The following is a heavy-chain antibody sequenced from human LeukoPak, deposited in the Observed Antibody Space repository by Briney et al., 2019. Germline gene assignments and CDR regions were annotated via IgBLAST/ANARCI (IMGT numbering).Heavy chain of an antibody. CDR3: AKQLGYCSDGSCYFPY. CDR2: ISYDGSNK. V-gene: IGHV3-30*18. D-gene: IGHD2-15*01. Sequence: GGSLRLSCAASGFTFSDYAMNWVRQAPGKGLEWVAVISYDGSNKYYADSVKGRFTISRDNSKNTLYLQMNSLRAEDTAVYYCAKQLGYCSDGSCYFPYWGQGTLVTVSS. J-gene: IGHJ4*02. CDR1: GFTFSDYA.